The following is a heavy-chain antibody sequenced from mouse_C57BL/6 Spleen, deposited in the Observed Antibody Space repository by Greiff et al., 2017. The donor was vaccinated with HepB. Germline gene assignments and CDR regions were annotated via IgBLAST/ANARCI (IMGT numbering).Heavy chain of an antibody. D-gene: IGHD2-1*01. CDR1: GYSFPDYN. V-gene: IGHV1-39*01. CDR3: ALYGNYPTVDYFDY. Sequence: EVQLQQSGPELVKPGASVKISCKASGYSFPDYNMNWVKQSTGKSLEWIGVINPNYGTTSYNQKFKGKATLTVDQSSSTAYMQLNSLTSEDSAVYYCALYGNYPTVDYFDYWGQGTTLTVSS. CDR2: INPNYGTT. J-gene: IGHJ2*01.